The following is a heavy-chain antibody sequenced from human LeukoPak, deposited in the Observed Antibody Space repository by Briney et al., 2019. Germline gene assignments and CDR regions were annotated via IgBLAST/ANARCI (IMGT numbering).Heavy chain of an antibody. CDR2: INPNSGGT. V-gene: IGHV1-2*02. D-gene: IGHD3-22*01. Sequence: ASVKVSCKASGYTFTGYYMHWVRQAPGQGLEWMGWINPNSGGTNYAQKFQGRVTMTRDTSISTAYMELSTLRSDDTAVYYCARAGSFYDSSGLYGYWGQGTLVTVSS. J-gene: IGHJ4*02. CDR1: GYTFTGYY. CDR3: ARAGSFYDSSGLYGY.